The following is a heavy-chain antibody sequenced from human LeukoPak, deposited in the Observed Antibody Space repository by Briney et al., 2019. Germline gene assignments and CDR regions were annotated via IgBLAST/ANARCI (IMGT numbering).Heavy chain of an antibody. CDR3: ARGGRHSSGYYY. V-gene: IGHV1-69*05. Sequence: SVKVSCKASGYTFTSYGISWVRQAPGQGLEWMGWIIPIFGAANYAQKFQGRVTITTDESTSTAYMELSSLRSEDTAVYYCARGGRHSSGYYYWGQGTLVTVSS. J-gene: IGHJ4*02. D-gene: IGHD3-22*01. CDR2: IIPIFGAA. CDR1: GYTFTSYG.